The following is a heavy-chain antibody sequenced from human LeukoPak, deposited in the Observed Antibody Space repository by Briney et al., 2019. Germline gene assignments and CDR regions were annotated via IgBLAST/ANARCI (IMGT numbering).Heavy chain of an antibody. V-gene: IGHV1-69*13. D-gene: IGHD3-22*01. Sequence: ASVKVSCKSLRDTFISSGISWVRQAPGQGLEWMGGIVPILRTPDYAKKFQGKVTITADESTTTAYMELSSLTSEDTAVYYCARSKGRRTSGYNHYYAMDVWGQGTTVTVSS. CDR2: IVPILRTP. CDR3: ARSKGRRTSGYNHYYAMDV. CDR1: RDTFISSG. J-gene: IGHJ6*02.